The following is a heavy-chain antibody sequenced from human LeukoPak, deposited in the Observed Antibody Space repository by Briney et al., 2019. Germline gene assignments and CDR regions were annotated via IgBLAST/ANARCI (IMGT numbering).Heavy chain of an antibody. D-gene: IGHD3-22*01. CDR1: GFTVSSNY. Sequence: PGGSLILSCAASGFTVSSNYMSWVRQAPGKGLEWVSVIYSGGSTYYADSVKGRFTISRDNSKNTLYLQMNSLRAENTAVYYCARATYYYDSSGYYVFYFDNWGQGTLVTVSS. V-gene: IGHV3-53*01. J-gene: IGHJ4*02. CDR2: IYSGGST. CDR3: ARATYYYDSSGYYVFYFDN.